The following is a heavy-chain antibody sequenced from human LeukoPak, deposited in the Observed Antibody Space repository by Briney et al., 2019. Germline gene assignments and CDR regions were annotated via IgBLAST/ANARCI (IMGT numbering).Heavy chain of an antibody. D-gene: IGHD6-6*01. Sequence: GGSLRLFCAASGFTFSSYEMNWVRQAPGKGLEWVSYISSSGSNIYYADSVKGRFTISRDNAKNSLFLQMNSLRAEDTAVYYCARLYSSSSGRALDYWGQGTLVTVSS. J-gene: IGHJ4*02. CDR1: GFTFSSYE. V-gene: IGHV3-48*03. CDR2: ISSSGSNI. CDR3: ARLYSSSSGRALDY.